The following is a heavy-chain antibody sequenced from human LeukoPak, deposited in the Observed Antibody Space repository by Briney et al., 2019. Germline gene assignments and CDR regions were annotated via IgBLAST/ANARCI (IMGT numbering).Heavy chain of an antibody. CDR3: ARDRSGYSEYYFDY. CDR1: GGSTNTYC. J-gene: IGHJ4*02. V-gene: IGHV4-4*07. CDR2: IYPSGST. Sequence: SETLSLTCTVSGGSTNTYCWSWIRQPAEKGLEWIGRIYPSGSTYYNPSLKSRVTISIDKSKNQFSLRLPSVTAADTAVYYCARDRSGYSEYYFDYWGQGSLVTVSS. D-gene: IGHD5-12*01.